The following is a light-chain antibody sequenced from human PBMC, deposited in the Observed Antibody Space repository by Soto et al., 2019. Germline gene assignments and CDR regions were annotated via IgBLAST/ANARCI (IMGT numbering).Light chain of an antibody. V-gene: IGLV2-14*01. CDR3: SSYTSSIPYV. CDR2: EVS. J-gene: IGLJ1*01. CDR1: SSDVGSYNY. Sequence: QSALTQPASVSGSPGQSITISCTGTSSDVGSYNYVSWYQQHPGKAPKLMIYEVSNRPSGVSNRFSGSKSGNTASLTISGLQAEDEADYYCSSYTSSIPYVFGTGTKVTVL.